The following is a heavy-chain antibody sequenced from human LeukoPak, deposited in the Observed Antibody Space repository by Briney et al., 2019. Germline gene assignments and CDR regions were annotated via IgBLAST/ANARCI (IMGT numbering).Heavy chain of an antibody. CDR2: ISGSGGST. J-gene: IGHJ4*02. Sequence: GGSLRLSCAASGFTFSSYAMSWVRQAPGKGLEWVSAISGSGGSTYYADSVKGRLTISRDNSKNTLYLQMNSLRAEDTAVYYCAKQGLVMVRGPSDYWGQGTLVTVSS. D-gene: IGHD3-10*01. CDR1: GFTFSSYA. V-gene: IGHV3-23*01. CDR3: AKQGLVMVRGPSDY.